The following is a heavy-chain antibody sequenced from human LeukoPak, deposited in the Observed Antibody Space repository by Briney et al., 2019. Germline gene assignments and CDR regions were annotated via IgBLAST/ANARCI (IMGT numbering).Heavy chain of an antibody. D-gene: IGHD3-22*01. J-gene: IGHJ4*02. CDR2: TYYRSKWYN. Sequence: SQTLSLTCAISGDSVSSHSAAWRWLRQSPSRGLEWLGSTYYRSKWYNDYAVSVKSRITINPDTSKNQFSLHLNSVTPEDTAVYYCGRGIADSSGYYYVDYWGQGTLVTVSS. CDR3: GRGIADSSGYYYVDY. CDR1: GDSVSSHSAA. V-gene: IGHV6-1*01.